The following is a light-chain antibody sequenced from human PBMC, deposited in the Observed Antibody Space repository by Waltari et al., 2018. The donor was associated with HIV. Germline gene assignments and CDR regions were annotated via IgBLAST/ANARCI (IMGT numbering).Light chain of an antibody. CDR3: QQYGSSPQYT. CDR2: ATS. J-gene: IGKJ2*01. V-gene: IGKV3-20*01. Sequence: EIVLTQSPGTLSLSPGDSATLSCRASQSVGSRYLAWYQLKPGQAPRLLMYATSTRATGIPDRFSGSGSGTDFTLTISRLEPEDFAVYYCQQYGSSPQYTFGQGTNLEIK. CDR1: QSVGSRY.